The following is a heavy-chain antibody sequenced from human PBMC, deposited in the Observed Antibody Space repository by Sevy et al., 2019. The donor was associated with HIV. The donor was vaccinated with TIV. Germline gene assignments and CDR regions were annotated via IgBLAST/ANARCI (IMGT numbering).Heavy chain of an antibody. CDR3: ASHLPFYYGSGSEEFDY. D-gene: IGHD3-10*01. CDR2: ISSSSSTI. J-gene: IGHJ4*02. CDR1: GLTFSTYS. V-gene: IGHV3-48*01. Sequence: GGSLRLSCAASGLTFSTYSMNWVRQAPGKGLEWASYISSSSSTIYYADSVKGRFTISRDNAKNSLYLQMNSLRAEDTAVYYCASHLPFYYGSGSEEFDYWGRGTLVTVSS.